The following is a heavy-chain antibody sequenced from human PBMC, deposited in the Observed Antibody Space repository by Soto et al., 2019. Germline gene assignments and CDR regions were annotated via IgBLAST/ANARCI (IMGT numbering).Heavy chain of an antibody. V-gene: IGHV3-23*01. J-gene: IGHJ4*02. Sequence: EVQLLESGGGLVQPGGSLRLSCAASGFTFSSFAMSWVRQAPGKGLEWVSTVSANGGTTYYADSVKGRFTMSRDNSKNALGLQMDSLGAEDTAVYYCAKVLSASGVGYWGQGTLVTVSS. CDR2: VSANGGTT. D-gene: IGHD3-10*01. CDR1: GFTFSSFA. CDR3: AKVLSASGVGY.